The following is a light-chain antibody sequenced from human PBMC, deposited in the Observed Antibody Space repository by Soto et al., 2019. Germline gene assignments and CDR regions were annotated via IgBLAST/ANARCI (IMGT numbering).Light chain of an antibody. Sequence: QSALTQPASVSGSPGQSITISCTGTSSDVGSYNVVSWYQQHPGKAPKLMIYEVSMRPSGVSARFSGSKSGNAASLTISGLQAEDEAAYHCCSRLGRSPTYVFGPGTKVTLL. J-gene: IGLJ1*01. CDR3: CSRLGRSPTYV. CDR2: EVS. CDR1: SSDVGSYNV. V-gene: IGLV2-23*02.